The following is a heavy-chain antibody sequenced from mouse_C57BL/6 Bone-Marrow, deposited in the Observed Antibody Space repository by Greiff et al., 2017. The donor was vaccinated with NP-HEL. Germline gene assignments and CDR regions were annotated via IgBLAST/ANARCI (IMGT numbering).Heavy chain of an antibody. CDR1: GYTFTSYW. Sequence: QVHVKQPGAELVRPGTSVKLSCKASGYTFTSYWMHWVKQRPGQGLEWIGVIDPSDSYTNYNQKFKGKATLTVDTSSCTAYMQLSSLTSEDSAVYYCAPYSWFAYWGQGTLVTVSA. J-gene: IGHJ3*01. V-gene: IGHV1-59*01. D-gene: IGHD1-1*01. CDR2: IDPSDSYT. CDR3: APYSWFAY.